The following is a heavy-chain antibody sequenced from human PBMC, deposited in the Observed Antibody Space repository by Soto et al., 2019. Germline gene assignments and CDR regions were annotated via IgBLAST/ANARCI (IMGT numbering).Heavy chain of an antibody. Sequence: ASVKVSCKASGYTFTSYYMHWVRQAPGQGLEWMGIISPSGGNTSYAQKLQGRVTMTTDTSTSTAYMELRSLRSDDTAVYYCARDFGYQLLDPHDAFDIWGQGTMVTVSS. CDR1: GYTFTSYY. J-gene: IGHJ3*02. V-gene: IGHV1-46*01. CDR3: ARDFGYQLLDPHDAFDI. D-gene: IGHD2-2*02. CDR2: ISPSGGNT.